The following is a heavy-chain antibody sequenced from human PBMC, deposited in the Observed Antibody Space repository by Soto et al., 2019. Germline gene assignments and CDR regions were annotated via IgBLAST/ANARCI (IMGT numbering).Heavy chain of an antibody. Sequence: SETLSLTCTVSGGSISSGGYYWSWIRQHPGKGLEWIGYIYYSGSTYYNPSLKSRVTISVDTSKNQFSLTLTSVTAADTALYYCARHPTGFPNWIDPWGQGIMVIVSS. D-gene: IGHD2-15*01. CDR2: IYYSGST. J-gene: IGHJ5*02. CDR3: ARHPTGFPNWIDP. CDR1: GGSISSGGYY. V-gene: IGHV4-31*03.